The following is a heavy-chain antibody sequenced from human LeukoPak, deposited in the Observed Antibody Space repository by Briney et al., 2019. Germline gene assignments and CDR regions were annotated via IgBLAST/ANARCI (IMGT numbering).Heavy chain of an antibody. CDR1: GGSISSGGYS. J-gene: IGHJ6*02. V-gene: IGHV4-30-2*01. CDR2: IYHSGST. Sequence: SDTLPLTGAVSGGSISSGGYSWSGIRQPPVKGLEWIGYIYHSGSTYYNPSLKSRVTISVDRSQNQFSLKLSSVTAADTAVYYCARGGRFLEYAIDVWGQGTTVTVSS. D-gene: IGHD3-3*01. CDR3: ARGGRFLEYAIDV.